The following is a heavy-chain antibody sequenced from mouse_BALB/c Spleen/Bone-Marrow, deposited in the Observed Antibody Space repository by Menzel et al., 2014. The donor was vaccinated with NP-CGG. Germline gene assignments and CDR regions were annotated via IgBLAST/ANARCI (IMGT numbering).Heavy chain of an antibody. CDR1: GFNIKDTY. Sequence: EVQGVESGAELVKPGASVMLSCTASGFNIKDTYMHWVKQRPEQGLEWIGRIDPANGNTKYDPKFQGKATITADTSSNTAYLQLSSLTSEDTAVYYCARYYYGYYFDYWGQGTTLTVSS. CDR2: IDPANGNT. J-gene: IGHJ2*01. CDR3: ARYYYGYYFDY. V-gene: IGHV14-3*02. D-gene: IGHD1-1*01.